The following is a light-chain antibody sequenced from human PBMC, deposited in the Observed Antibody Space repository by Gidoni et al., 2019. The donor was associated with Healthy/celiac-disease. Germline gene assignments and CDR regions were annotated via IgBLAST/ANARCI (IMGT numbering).Light chain of an antibody. CDR1: QSVLYSSNNKNY. CDR2: WAS. Sequence: DIVMTQSPDSLVVSLGERATINCKSSQSVLYSSNNKNYLAWYQQKPGQPPKLLIYWASTRESGVPDRFSGSGSGTDFTLTISSLQAEDVAVYYCQQYDSTPGTFGQGTKVEIK. J-gene: IGKJ1*01. CDR3: QQYDSTPGT. V-gene: IGKV4-1*01.